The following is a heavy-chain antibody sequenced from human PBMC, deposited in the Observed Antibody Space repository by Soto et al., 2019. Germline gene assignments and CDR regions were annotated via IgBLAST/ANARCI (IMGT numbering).Heavy chain of an antibody. CDR2: ISGSGGST. J-gene: IGHJ5*02. Sequence: GGSLRLSCAASGFTFSSYAMSWVRQAPGKGLEWVSAISGSGGSTYYADSVKGRFTISRDNSKNTLYLQMNSLRAEDTAVYYCAKVPGLLWTPKNCFDPWGQGTLVTVSS. V-gene: IGHV3-23*01. D-gene: IGHD2-15*01. CDR1: GFTFSSYA. CDR3: AKVPGLLWTPKNCFDP.